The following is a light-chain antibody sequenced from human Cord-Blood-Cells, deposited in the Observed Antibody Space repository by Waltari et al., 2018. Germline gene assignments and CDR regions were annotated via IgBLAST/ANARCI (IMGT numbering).Light chain of an antibody. V-gene: IGLV3-19*01. Sequence: SSELTQAPAMSVALGQTVRTTCQGDSPSSHDASWYQQKPGQAPVLVIYGKNKRPSGIPDRFSGSSSGNTAALTITGAQAEDEADYYCNSRDSSGNHLYVFGTGTKVTVL. CDR2: GKN. CDR3: NSRDSSGNHLYV. J-gene: IGLJ1*01. CDR1: SPSSHD.